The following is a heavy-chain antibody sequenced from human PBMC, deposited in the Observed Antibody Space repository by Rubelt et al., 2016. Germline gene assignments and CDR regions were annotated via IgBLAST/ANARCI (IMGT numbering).Heavy chain of an antibody. Sequence: QVQLQQWGAGLLKPSETLSLTCAVYGGSFSGYYWSWIRQPPGKGLEWIGEINHSGSTNYNPSLKSRVAIAVDTSKNQSSLKLSSVTAADTAVYYCARGRMGFHYYYYGMDVWGQGTTVTVSS. CDR3: ARGRMGFHYYYYGMDV. CDR2: INHSGST. J-gene: IGHJ6*02. V-gene: IGHV4-34*01. D-gene: IGHD1-26*01. CDR1: GGSFSGYY.